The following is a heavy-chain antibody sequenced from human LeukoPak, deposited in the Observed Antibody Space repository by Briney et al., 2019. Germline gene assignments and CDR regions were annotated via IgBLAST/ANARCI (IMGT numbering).Heavy chain of an antibody. V-gene: IGHV3-21*01. Sequence: TGGSLRLSCAASGFTFSSYSMNWVRQAPGKGLEWVSSISSSSSYIYYADSVKGRFTISRDNAKNSLYLQMNSLRAEDTAVYYCARDRGYSGYAYFDYWGQGTLVTVSS. D-gene: IGHD5-12*01. CDR3: ARDRGYSGYAYFDY. J-gene: IGHJ4*02. CDR1: GFTFSSYS. CDR2: ISSSSSYI.